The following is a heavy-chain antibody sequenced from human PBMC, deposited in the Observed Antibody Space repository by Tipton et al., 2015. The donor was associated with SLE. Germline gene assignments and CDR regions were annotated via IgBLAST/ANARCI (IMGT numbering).Heavy chain of an antibody. V-gene: IGHV3-74*03. Sequence: SGFTFNNFWMHWVRQAPEKGLVWASRIISDGSSTTYADSVKGRFTISRDNAKNTLYLQMNSLRAEDTAVYYCARASYTTSRFDYWGQGTLVTVSS. CDR2: IISDGSST. CDR3: ARASYTTSRFDY. J-gene: IGHJ4*02. CDR1: GFTFNNFW. D-gene: IGHD6-6*01.